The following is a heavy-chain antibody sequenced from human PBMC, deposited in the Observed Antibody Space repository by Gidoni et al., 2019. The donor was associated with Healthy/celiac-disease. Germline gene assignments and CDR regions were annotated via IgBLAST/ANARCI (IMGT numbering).Heavy chain of an antibody. CDR1: GFTFSSYA. V-gene: IGHV3-64D*06. J-gene: IGHJ4*02. D-gene: IGHD5-12*01. Sequence: EVQLVASGGGLVQPGGSLRLSCYASGFTFSSYAMHWVRQAPGKGLEDVSAISSNGGSTYDADSVKGRFTISRDNSKNTLYLQMSSLRAEDTAVYYCVKGGWLQLSAFVFDYWGQGTLVTVSS. CDR3: VKGGWLQLSAFVFDY. CDR2: ISSNGGST.